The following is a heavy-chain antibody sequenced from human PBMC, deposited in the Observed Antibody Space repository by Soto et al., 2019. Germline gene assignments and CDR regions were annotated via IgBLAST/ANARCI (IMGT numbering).Heavy chain of an antibody. Sequence: QVQLQESGPGLVKPSETLSLTCTVSGGSISSYYWSWIRQPPGKGLEWIGYIYYSGSTNYNPSLKSRVTISVDTSKNQFSLKLSSVTAADTAVYYCASTTLWFGDLNKRVAFDIWGQGTMVTVSS. CDR3: ASTTLWFGDLNKRVAFDI. V-gene: IGHV4-59*01. CDR2: IYYSGST. CDR1: GGSISSYY. D-gene: IGHD3-10*01. J-gene: IGHJ3*02.